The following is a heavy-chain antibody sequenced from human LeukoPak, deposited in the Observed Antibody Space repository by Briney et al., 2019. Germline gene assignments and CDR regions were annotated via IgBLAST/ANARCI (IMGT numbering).Heavy chain of an antibody. CDR3: AREEVSAIAPYYY. CDR1: GFTFSNYL. Sequence: GGSLRLSCAASGFTFSNYLMTWVRQPLGKGLEWVSVISGDGVTTYYADSVKGRFTISRDNSKNTLYLQMNSLRAEDTAVYYCAREEVSAIAPYYYWGQGTLVTVSS. CDR2: ISGDGVTT. V-gene: IGHV3-23*01. D-gene: IGHD6-13*01. J-gene: IGHJ4*02.